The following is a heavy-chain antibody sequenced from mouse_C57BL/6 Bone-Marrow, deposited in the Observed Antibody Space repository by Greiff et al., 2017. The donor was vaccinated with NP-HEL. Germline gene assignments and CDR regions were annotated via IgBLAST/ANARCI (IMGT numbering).Heavy chain of an antibody. CDR1: GYTFTSYW. CDR2: IDPSDSYT. CDR3: ARGKTARSYFDY. J-gene: IGHJ2*01. D-gene: IGHD3-2*01. V-gene: IGHV1-69*01. Sequence: QVQLKQPGAELVMPGASVKLSCKASGYTFTSYWMHWVKQRPGQGLEWIGEIDPSDSYTNYNQKFKGKSTLTVDKSSSTAYMQLSSLTSEDSAVYYCARGKTARSYFDYWGQGTTLTVSA.